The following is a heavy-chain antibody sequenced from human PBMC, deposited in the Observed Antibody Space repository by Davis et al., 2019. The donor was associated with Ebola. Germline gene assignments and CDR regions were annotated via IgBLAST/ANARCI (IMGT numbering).Heavy chain of an antibody. V-gene: IGHV3-48*02. CDR1: GFTFGSYT. Sequence: GESLKISCAASGFTFGSYTMNWVRQAPGKGLEWVSNINAGSSRKSYADSVKGRFTISRDNAKNSLYLQMNSLGDEDTAVYYCVREWFGETDWGQGTLVTVSS. CDR3: VREWFGETD. CDR2: INAGSSRK. J-gene: IGHJ4*02. D-gene: IGHD3-10*01.